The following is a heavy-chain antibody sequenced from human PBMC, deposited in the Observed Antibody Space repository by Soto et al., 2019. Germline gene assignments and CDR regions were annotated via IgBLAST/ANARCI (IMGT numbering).Heavy chain of an antibody. D-gene: IGHD4-4*01. CDR3: ARHYSNYWHARGHFDY. Sequence: EVQLVESGGGLVQPGGSLRLSCRVSGFTFSSYWMHWDRRVPGKGLVWVSRINSDGSSTNYAASVKGRFTISRDNAKNTLYLQMNSLRAEDTAVYSCARHYSNYWHARGHFDYWGQGTLVTVSS. CDR2: INSDGSST. J-gene: IGHJ4*02. CDR1: GFTFSSYW. V-gene: IGHV3-74*01.